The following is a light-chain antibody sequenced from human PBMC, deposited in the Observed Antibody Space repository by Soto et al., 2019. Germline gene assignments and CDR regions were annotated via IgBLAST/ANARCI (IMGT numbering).Light chain of an antibody. CDR3: QQYNNSPWT. CDR1: ESVTIW. CDR2: DAS. J-gene: IGKJ1*01. Sequence: DIQLTQSPSSLSASVGDRVTITCRASESVTIWLAWYQQKPGKAPKLLISDASSLESGVPLRVSGSGSGTEFTLTISSLQPDDFATYYCQQYNNSPWTFGQGTKVDIK. V-gene: IGKV1-5*01.